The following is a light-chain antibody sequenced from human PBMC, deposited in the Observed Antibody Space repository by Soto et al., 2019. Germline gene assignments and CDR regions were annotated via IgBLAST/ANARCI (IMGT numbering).Light chain of an antibody. V-gene: IGKV1-5*03. J-gene: IGKJ1*01. CDR1: QTISSW. CDR2: KAS. Sequence: DLQMTQSPSTLSGSVGDRFTITCRASQTISSWLAWYQQKPGKXPKXXIYKASTLKSGVPSRFSGSGSGTELTLTISSLQPDDGETYYGQHYNSYSEAFGQGTKVDIK. CDR3: QHYNSYSEA.